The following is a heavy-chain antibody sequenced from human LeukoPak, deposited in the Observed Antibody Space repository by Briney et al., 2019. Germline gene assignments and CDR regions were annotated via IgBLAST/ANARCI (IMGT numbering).Heavy chain of an antibody. J-gene: IGHJ4*02. CDR2: IRGDGREQ. Sequence: PSETLSLTCTVSGGSISSSSYYWGWIRQAPGKGLGWLANIRGDGREQNYVASVKGRFTISRDNAQNSLYLQMSSLGAEDTALYFCSRFLYHTTGYHYFDSWGQGTLVTVSS. CDR1: GGSISSSSYY. CDR3: SRFLYHTTGYHYFDS. V-gene: IGHV3-7*01. D-gene: IGHD3-22*01.